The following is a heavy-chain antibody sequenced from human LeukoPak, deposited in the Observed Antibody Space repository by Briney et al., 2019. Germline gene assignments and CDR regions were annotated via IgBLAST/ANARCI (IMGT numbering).Heavy chain of an antibody. V-gene: IGHV4-34*01. CDR1: GGSFSGYN. CDR2: INQSGST. J-gene: IGHJ4*02. Sequence: PSETLPLTCAVYGGSFSGYNWSWIRQPPGKGLEWIGEINQSGSTNYNPSLKSRVTISADTSKNQFSLKLSSVTAADTAAYYCARVGDYALDYWGQGTLVTVSS. D-gene: IGHD4-17*01. CDR3: ARVGDYALDY.